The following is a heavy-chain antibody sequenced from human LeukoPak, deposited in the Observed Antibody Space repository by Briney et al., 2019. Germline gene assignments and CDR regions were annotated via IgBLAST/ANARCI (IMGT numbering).Heavy chain of an antibody. CDR2: IYYSGST. J-gene: IGHJ6*03. V-gene: IGHV4-59*01. CDR3: ARGPNGWWLRDGYYYYMDV. Sequence: LKTLSLTCTVSGGSISSYYWSWIRQPPGKGLEWIGYIYYSGSTNYNPSLKSRVTISVDTSKNQFSLKLSSVTAADTAVYYCARGPNGWWLRDGYYYYMDVWGKGTTVTVSS. CDR1: GGSISSYY. D-gene: IGHD2-15*01.